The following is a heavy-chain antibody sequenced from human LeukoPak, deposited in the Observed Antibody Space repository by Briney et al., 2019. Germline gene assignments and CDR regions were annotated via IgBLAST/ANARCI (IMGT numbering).Heavy chain of an antibody. D-gene: IGHD4-23*01. CDR1: GCTLTELS. J-gene: IGHJ3*02. CDR3: ATVSTVVTPRDAFDI. V-gene: IGHV1-24*01. CDR2: FDPEDGET. Sequence: ASVKVSCKVSGCTLTELSMHWVRQAPGKGLEWMGGFDPEDGETIYAQKFQGRVTMTEDTSTDTAYMELSSLRSEDTAVYYCATVSTVVTPRDAFDIWGQGTMVTVSS.